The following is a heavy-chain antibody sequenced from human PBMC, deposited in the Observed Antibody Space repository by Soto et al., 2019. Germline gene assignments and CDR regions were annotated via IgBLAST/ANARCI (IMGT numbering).Heavy chain of an antibody. J-gene: IGHJ6*02. CDR2: INHSGST. D-gene: IGHD2-2*02. Sequence: QVQLQQWGAGLLKPSETLSLTCAVYGGSFSGYYWSWICQPPGKGLEWIGEINHSGSTNYNPSLKSRVTISVDTSKNQFSLKLSSVTAADTAVYYCARVATESYRAGMDVWGQGTTVTVSS. CDR1: GGSFSGYY. V-gene: IGHV4-34*01. CDR3: ARVATESYRAGMDV.